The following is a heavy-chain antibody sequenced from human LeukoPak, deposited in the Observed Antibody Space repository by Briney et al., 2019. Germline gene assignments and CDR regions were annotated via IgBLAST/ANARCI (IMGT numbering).Heavy chain of an antibody. Sequence: ASVKVSCKASGYTFTDYYIYWVRQAPGQGLEWMGWIIPNSGGTNYAQKFQGRVAMTRDTSISTAYMELNRLRSDNTAVYYCASGFMGYDRSGYYDDAFDIWGQGTMVTVSS. V-gene: IGHV1-2*02. CDR3: ASGFMGYDRSGYYDDAFDI. D-gene: IGHD3-22*01. CDR2: IIPNSGGT. J-gene: IGHJ3*02. CDR1: GYTFTDYY.